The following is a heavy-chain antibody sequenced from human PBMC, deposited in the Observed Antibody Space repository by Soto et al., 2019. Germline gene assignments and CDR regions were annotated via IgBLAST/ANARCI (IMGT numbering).Heavy chain of an antibody. Sequence: QVQLVESGGGVVQPGSSLRLLCEASGFTFSGHGMHWVRQAPGKGLEWLAVIVSDARKQAYADSVKGRFTISRDNSKNTLYLQMNSLRDEDTAVYYCSRDDAYPVNGFDYWGLGTVLTVSS. D-gene: IGHD2-2*01. CDR2: IVSDARKQ. J-gene: IGHJ4*02. CDR3: SRDDAYPVNGFDY. CDR1: GFTFSGHG. V-gene: IGHV3-33*01.